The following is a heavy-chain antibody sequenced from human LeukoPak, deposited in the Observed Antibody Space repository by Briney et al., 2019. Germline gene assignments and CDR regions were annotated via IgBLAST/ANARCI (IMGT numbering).Heavy chain of an antibody. D-gene: IGHD5-12*01. CDR3: VKDSVRGYSGYGNDGFEI. CDR1: AVTVSTYP. V-gene: IGHV3-23*01. CDR2: ISSGGTDT. J-gene: IGHJ3*02. Sequence: GGSLRLYCDTSAVTVSTYPISRGRQAPGKGLQWASAISSGGTDTYYADSVKGRFTISRDNSKNTLYLQMNSLRAEYTAVYYCVKDSVRGYSGYGNDGFEIWGQGTMVTVSS.